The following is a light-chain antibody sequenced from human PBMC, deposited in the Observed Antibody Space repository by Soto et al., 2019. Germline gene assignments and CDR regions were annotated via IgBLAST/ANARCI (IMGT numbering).Light chain of an antibody. J-gene: IGKJ5*01. V-gene: IGKV3-15*01. CDR2: GAS. CDR3: KQYKEWPPFT. Sequence: EIVLTQTPGTLSLSPGERATLSCRASQSVSSSYLGWYQQKPGQAPSLLILGASTRATGVPARFSGSGSGTEFTLSISSLRSEDFAVYYCKQYKEWPPFTFGQGTRLEIK. CDR1: QSVSSSY.